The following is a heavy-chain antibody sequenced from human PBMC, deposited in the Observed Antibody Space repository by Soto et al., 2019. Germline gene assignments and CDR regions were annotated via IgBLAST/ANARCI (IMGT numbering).Heavy chain of an antibody. D-gene: IGHD5-18*01. J-gene: IGHJ4*02. Sequence: QVQLVQSGAEVKKPGSSVKVSCKASGGTFSSYAISWVRQAPGQGLEWMGGIIPIFGTVNYAQKFQGRVTITADKSTSAAYMELSSLRSEDTAVYYCAQPARSAMAYFDYWGQGTLVTVSS. CDR3: AQPARSAMAYFDY. CDR2: IIPIFGTV. CDR1: GGTFSSYA. V-gene: IGHV1-69*06.